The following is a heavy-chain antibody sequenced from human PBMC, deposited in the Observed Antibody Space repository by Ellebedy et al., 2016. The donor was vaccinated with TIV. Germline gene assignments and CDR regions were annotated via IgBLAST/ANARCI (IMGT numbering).Heavy chain of an antibody. D-gene: IGHD6-13*01. J-gene: IGHJ6*02. Sequence: MPSETLSLTCTVSGGSISSRTRYWGWFRQTPEKGLEWIGTVDFTASTYYNPSLSSRIAISADTSNNQFSLKLTSVTAADTAVYYCATARRDPLYYGVDVWGRGTTVTVSS. CDR1: GGSISSRTRY. CDR3: ATARRDPLYYGVDV. CDR2: VDFTAST. V-gene: IGHV4-39*01.